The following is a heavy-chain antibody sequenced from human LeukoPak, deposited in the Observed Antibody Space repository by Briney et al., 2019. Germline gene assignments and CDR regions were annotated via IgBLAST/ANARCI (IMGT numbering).Heavy chain of an antibody. CDR2: IDHSGST. J-gene: IGHJ3*02. V-gene: IGHV4-34*01. CDR1: GFTFSSYS. Sequence: PGGSLRLSCAASGFTFSSYSMNWVRQAPGKGLEWIGEIDHSGSTNYNPSLKSRVTISVDTSKNQFSLKLSSVTAADTAVYYCARVFGRYSSGWSGRGIRGAFDIWGQGTMVTVSS. CDR3: ARVFGRYSSGWSGRGIRGAFDI. D-gene: IGHD6-19*01.